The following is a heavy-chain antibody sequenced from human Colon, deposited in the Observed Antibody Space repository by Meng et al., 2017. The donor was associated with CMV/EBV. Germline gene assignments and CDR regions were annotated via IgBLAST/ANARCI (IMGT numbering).Heavy chain of an antibody. D-gene: IGHD6-13*01. Sequence: ASGFTVSRNYMTWVRQDTGKGREWVSSLYSGGSTYDADSVKGRVTISRDNSKNTLCLEMTSLRVEDTAVYYCARLAIAAQFKWFDPWGQGTLVTVSS. J-gene: IGHJ5*02. CDR3: ARLAIAAQFKWFDP. CDR1: GFTVSRNY. V-gene: IGHV3-53*01. CDR2: LYSGGST.